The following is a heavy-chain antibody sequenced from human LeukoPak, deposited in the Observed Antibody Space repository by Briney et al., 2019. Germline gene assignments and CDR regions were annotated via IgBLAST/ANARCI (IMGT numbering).Heavy chain of an antibody. CDR2: IRYDGSNK. CDR3: AKFPIVVVPAAGY. Sequence: GGSLRLSCAASGFTFSSYGMHWVRQAPGKGLEWVAFIRYDGSNKYYADSVKGRFTISRDNSKNTLYLQMNSLRAEDTAVYYCAKFPIVVVPAAGYWGQGTLVTVSS. J-gene: IGHJ4*02. D-gene: IGHD2-2*01. CDR1: GFTFSSYG. V-gene: IGHV3-30*02.